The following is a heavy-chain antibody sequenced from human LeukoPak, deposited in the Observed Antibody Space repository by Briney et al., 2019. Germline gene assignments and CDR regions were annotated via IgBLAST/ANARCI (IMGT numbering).Heavy chain of an antibody. CDR1: VFTVTINY. V-gene: IGHV3-66*01. CDR2: LYIGGIT. Sequence: GGSLRLSCVVSVFTVTINYMNWVRQAPGKGVEWVSVLYIGGITYSADSVKGRFTITRDISKNTLHLQMNSLRAEDTAVYYCARELTSSSCFDPWGQGTLVTVSS. D-gene: IGHD6-13*01. J-gene: IGHJ5*02. CDR3: ARELTSSSCFDP.